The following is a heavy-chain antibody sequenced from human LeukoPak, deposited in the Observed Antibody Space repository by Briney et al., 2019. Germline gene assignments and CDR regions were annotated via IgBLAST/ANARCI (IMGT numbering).Heavy chain of an antibody. CDR3: ARASRLVTIFGVVINWFDP. CDR1: GGSISSGGYC. D-gene: IGHD3-3*01. Sequence: SETLSLTCTVSGGSISSGGYCWSWIRQHPGKGLEWIGYIYYSGSTYYNPSLKSRVTISVDRSKNQFSLKLSSVTAADTAVYYCARASRLVTIFGVVINWFDPWGQGTLVTVSS. CDR2: IYYSGST. J-gene: IGHJ5*02. V-gene: IGHV4-31*03.